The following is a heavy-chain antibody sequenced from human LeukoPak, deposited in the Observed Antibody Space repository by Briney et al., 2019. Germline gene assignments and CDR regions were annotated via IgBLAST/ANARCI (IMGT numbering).Heavy chain of an antibody. V-gene: IGHV3-23*01. Sequence: PGGSLRLSCAASGFTFSSYSMNWVRQAPGKGLDWVSPISGSGAGTYYADSVKGRFTISRDNSKNTLYVQMKSLGAEDTALYYCARVRGGNRGDAFDIWGQGTMVTVSS. CDR3: ARVRGGNRGDAFDI. CDR1: GFTFSSYS. D-gene: IGHD4-23*01. J-gene: IGHJ3*02. CDR2: ISGSGAGT.